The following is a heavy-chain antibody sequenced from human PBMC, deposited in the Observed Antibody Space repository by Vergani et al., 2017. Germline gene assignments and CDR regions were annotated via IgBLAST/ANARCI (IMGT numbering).Heavy chain of an antibody. CDR2: IKSTFDRGTT. Sequence: EVQLVESGGGIVKPGGSLRLSCVASGFSFRNAWMNWVRRTPGKGLEWVGRIKSTFDRGTTDYAAAVKGRFTISRDDSKNTLFLQMNGLKTEDIGVYYCTTDPRYCGDVSXYWLRDHHYYGMDVWGQGTTVTVSS. D-gene: IGHD2-21*01. CDR3: TTDPRYCGDVSXYWLRDHHYYGMDV. V-gene: IGHV3-15*07. J-gene: IGHJ6*02. CDR1: GFSFRNAW.